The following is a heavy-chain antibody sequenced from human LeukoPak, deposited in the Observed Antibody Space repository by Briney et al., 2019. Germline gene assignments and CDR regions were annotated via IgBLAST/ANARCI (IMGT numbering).Heavy chain of an antibody. CDR3: AEEGGSYWRDY. J-gene: IGHJ4*02. Sequence: GGTLRLSCAASGFTFSSYGMSWVRQAPGEGLEWVSAISGSGGSTYYADSLKRRFTVSRDNSQNTLYLQMNSLRAEDTAVYYCAEEGGSYWRDYWGQGTLVTVSS. CDR1: GFTFSSYG. CDR2: ISGSGGST. D-gene: IGHD1-26*01. V-gene: IGHV3-23*01.